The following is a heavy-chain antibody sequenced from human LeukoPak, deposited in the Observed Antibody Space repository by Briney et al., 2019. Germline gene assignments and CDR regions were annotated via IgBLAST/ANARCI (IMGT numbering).Heavy chain of an antibody. J-gene: IGHJ4*02. D-gene: IGHD3-10*01. CDR3: AKDPYPLLSDDY. CDR1: GFTFSSYA. CDR2: ISGSGGST. V-gene: IGHV3-23*01. Sequence: GGSLRLSCAAFGFTFSSYAMSWVRQAPGKGLEWVSAISGSGGSTYYADSVRGRFTISRDNSKNTLYLQMNSLRAEDTAVYYCAKDPYPLLSDDYWGQGTLVTVSS.